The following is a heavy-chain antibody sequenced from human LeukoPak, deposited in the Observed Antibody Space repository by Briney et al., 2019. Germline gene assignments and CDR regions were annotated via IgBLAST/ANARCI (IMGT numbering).Heavy chain of an antibody. Sequence: SETLSLTCTVSGGSISSGGYSWGWHRQHPGKGLEWLGFIYSNRGTYYNPSLQSRLTISVDTSKTHFSLKLRSVTAADTAVYYCARVTLVYYFDYWGQGTLVTVSS. V-gene: IGHV4-31*03. CDR3: ARVTLVYYFDY. CDR1: GGSISSGGYS. J-gene: IGHJ4*02. D-gene: IGHD6-13*01. CDR2: IYSNRGT.